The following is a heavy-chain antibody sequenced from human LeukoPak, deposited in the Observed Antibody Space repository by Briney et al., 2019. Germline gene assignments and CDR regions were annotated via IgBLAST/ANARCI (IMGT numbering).Heavy chain of an antibody. Sequence: PSETLSLTCAVYSGSFSGYYWSWLRQPAGKEPEWIGRIYPLETTNYNPSLKSRVAISVDTSKNQFSLKLSSVTAADTAVYYCAREIVAGLGVSFDIWGQGTMVTVSS. CDR3: AREIVAGLGVSFDI. V-gene: IGHV4-59*10. CDR1: SGSFSGYY. CDR2: IYPLETT. J-gene: IGHJ3*02. D-gene: IGHD5-12*01.